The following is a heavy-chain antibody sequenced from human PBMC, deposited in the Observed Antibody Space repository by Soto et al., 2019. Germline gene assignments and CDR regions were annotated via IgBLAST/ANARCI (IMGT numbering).Heavy chain of an antibody. CDR2: ISYDGSNK. Sequence: ESGGGVVQPGRSLRLSCAASGFTFSSYGMHWVRQAPGKGLEWVAVISYDGSNKYYADSVKGRFTISRDNSKNTLYLQMNSLRAEDTAVYYCAKVLAVAGNDAFDIWGQGTMVTVSS. D-gene: IGHD6-19*01. J-gene: IGHJ3*02. V-gene: IGHV3-30*18. CDR1: GFTFSSYG. CDR3: AKVLAVAGNDAFDI.